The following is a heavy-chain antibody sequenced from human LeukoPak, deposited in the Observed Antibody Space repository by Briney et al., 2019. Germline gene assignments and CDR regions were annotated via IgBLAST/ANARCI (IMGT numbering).Heavy chain of an antibody. V-gene: IGHV5-51*01. CDR1: GYSFTSYW. Sequence: GESLKISCKGSGYSFTSYWIGWVRQMPGKGLEWMGIIYPGDSDTRYSPSFQGQATISVDKSISTAYLQWSSLKASDTAMYYCASYEDYGGNGGYFDYWGQGTLVTVSS. D-gene: IGHD4-23*01. J-gene: IGHJ4*02. CDR2: IYPGDSDT. CDR3: ASYEDYGGNGGYFDY.